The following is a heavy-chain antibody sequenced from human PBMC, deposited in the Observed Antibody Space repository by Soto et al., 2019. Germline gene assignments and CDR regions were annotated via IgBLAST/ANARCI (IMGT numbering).Heavy chain of an antibody. CDR1: GGSFSGYY. CDR3: AREVVPAARNYYYYMDV. Sequence: PSETLSLTCAVYGGSFSGYYWSWIRQPPGKGLEWIGEINHSGSTNYNPSLKSRVTISVDTSKNQFSLKLSSVTAADTAVYYCAREVVPAARNYYYYMDVWGKGTTVTVSS. CDR2: INHSGST. J-gene: IGHJ6*03. V-gene: IGHV4-34*01. D-gene: IGHD2-2*01.